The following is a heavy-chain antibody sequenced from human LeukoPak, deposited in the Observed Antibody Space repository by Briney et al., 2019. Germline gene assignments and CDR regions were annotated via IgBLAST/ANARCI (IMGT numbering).Heavy chain of an antibody. CDR1: GYTFTSYA. CDR2: INAGNGNT. V-gene: IGHV1-3*01. CDR3: ARVSSSSWYVGIDY. J-gene: IGHJ4*02. Sequence: ASVKVSCKASGYTFTSYAMHWVRQAPGQRLEWMGWINAGNGNTKYSQKFQGRVTITRDTSASTAYMELSSLRSEDTAVYYCARVSSSSWYVGIDYWGQGTLVTVSS. D-gene: IGHD6-13*01.